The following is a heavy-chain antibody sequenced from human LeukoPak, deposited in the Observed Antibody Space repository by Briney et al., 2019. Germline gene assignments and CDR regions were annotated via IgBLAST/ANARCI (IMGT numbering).Heavy chain of an antibody. D-gene: IGHD6-13*01. Sequence: ASVKVSCKASGYTFTSYDINWVRQATGQGLEWMGWMNPNSGNTDYAQKFQGRVTITRNTSISTAYMELSSLRSEDTAVYYCARGRYSSSSDYFDYWGQGTLVTVSS. CDR3: ARGRYSSSSDYFDY. CDR2: MNPNSGNT. CDR1: GYTFTSYD. V-gene: IGHV1-8*03. J-gene: IGHJ4*02.